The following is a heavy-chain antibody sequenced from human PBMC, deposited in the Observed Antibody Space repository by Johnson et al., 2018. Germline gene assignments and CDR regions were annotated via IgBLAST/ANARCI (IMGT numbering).Heavy chain of an antibody. CDR2: MNPNNGDT. V-gene: IGHV1-8*01. CDR3: ARLGRHRWNYGPIYYYSYYMDV. J-gene: IGHJ6*03. CDR1: GYTFTNYE. D-gene: IGHD1-7*01. Sequence: QELLVESGAEVKKPGASVEVPCKASGYTFTNYEIHWVRQASGQGLEWLGRMNPNNGDTGYTQEFQGRVTMNRNISISTVYMELTSLRSEDTAVDYCARLGRHRWNYGPIYYYSYYMDVWGKGTTVTVSS.